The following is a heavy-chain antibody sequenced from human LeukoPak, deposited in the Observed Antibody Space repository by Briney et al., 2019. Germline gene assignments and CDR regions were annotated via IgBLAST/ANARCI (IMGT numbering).Heavy chain of an antibody. J-gene: IGHJ4*02. CDR2: ISSSGSTI. CDR3: ARDSRYSSTTDY. D-gene: IGHD6-13*01. CDR1: GFTFSVYY. Sequence: GGSLRLSCAASGFTFSVYYMSWIRQAPGKGLEWVSYISSSGSTIYYADSVKGRFTISRDNAKNSLYLQMNSLRAEDTAVYYCARDSRYSSTTDYWGQGTLVTVSS. V-gene: IGHV3-11*04.